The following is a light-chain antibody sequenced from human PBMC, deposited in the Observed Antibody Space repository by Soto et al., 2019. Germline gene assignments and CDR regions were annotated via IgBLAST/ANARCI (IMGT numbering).Light chain of an antibody. CDR1: QSVASSY. V-gene: IGKV3-15*01. CDR3: QQYNNWPLYT. J-gene: IGKJ2*01. Sequence: EVVLTQSPGTLSLSPGERVTLSCRASQSVASSYLAWYQQKPGRAPRLLFYSASSRATDIPARFTGRGSGTEFTLTISSLQSEDFAVYFCQQYNNWPLYTFGQGTKLEI. CDR2: SAS.